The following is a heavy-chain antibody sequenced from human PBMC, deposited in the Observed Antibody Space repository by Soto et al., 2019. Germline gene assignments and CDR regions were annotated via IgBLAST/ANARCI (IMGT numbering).Heavy chain of an antibody. Sequence: QVQLVESGGGVVQPGRSLRLSCAASGFTFSSYAMHWVRQAPGKGLEWVAVISYDGSNKYYADSVKSRFTISRDNSKNTLYLQMNSLRAEDTAVYYCARDGVCGGDCYSEDAFDIWGQGTMVTVSS. CDR2: ISYDGSNK. J-gene: IGHJ3*02. D-gene: IGHD2-21*02. CDR1: GFTFSSYA. CDR3: ARDGVCGGDCYSEDAFDI. V-gene: IGHV3-30-3*01.